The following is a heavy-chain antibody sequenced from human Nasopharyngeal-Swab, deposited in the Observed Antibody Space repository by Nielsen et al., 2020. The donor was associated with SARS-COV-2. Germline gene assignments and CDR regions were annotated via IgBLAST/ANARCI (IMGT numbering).Heavy chain of an antibody. CDR1: GFTFSSYW. V-gene: IGHV3-7*01. J-gene: IGHJ4*02. CDR3: AAGLTTVTRY. D-gene: IGHD4-17*01. CDR2: IKQDGSEK. Sequence: GESLKISCAASGFTFSSYWMSWVRQAPGKGLEWVANIKQDGSEKYYVDSVKGRFTISRDNAKNSLYLQMNSLRAEDTAVYYCAAGLTTVTRYWGQGILVTVSS.